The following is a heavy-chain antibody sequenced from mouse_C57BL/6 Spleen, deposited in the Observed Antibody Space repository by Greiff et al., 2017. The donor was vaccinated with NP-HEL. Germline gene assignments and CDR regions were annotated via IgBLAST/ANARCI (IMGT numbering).Heavy chain of an antibody. CDR3: ARDDYDGFFDY. Sequence: VQLQQSGPELVKPGASVKISCKASGYSFTSYYIHWVKQRPGQGLEWIGWIYPGSGNTKYNEKFKGKATLTADTSSSTAYMQLSSLTSEDSAVYYCARDDYDGFFDYWGQGTTLTVSS. V-gene: IGHV1-66*01. CDR1: GYSFTSYY. CDR2: IYPGSGNT. D-gene: IGHD2-4*01. J-gene: IGHJ2*01.